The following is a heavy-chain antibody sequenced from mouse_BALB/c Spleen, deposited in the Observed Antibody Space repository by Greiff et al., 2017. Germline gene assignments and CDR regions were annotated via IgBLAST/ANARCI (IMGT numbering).Heavy chain of an antibody. Sequence: QVQLQQSGPELVRPGVSVKISCKGSGYTFTDYAMHWVKQSHAKSLEWIGVISTYYGNTNYNQKFKGKATMTVDKSSSTAYMELARLTSEDSAIYYCARIDGYYGGAYWSQGTLVTVSA. CDR2: ISTYYGNT. V-gene: IGHV1-67*01. D-gene: IGHD2-3*01. J-gene: IGHJ3*01. CDR3: ARIDGYYGGAY. CDR1: GYTFTDYA.